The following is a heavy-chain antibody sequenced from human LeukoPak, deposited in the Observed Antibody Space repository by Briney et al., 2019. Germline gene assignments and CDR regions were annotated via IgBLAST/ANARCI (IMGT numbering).Heavy chain of an antibody. D-gene: IGHD3-10*01. CDR3: ARDLIVPVGLTGSGSYSTDY. V-gene: IGHV4-4*07. CDR2: IYTSGST. Sequence: SETLSLTCTVSGGSISSYYWSWIRQSAGKGLEWIGRIYTSGSTDYNPSLKSRVTMSVDTSKNQFSLKLSSVTAADTAVYYCARDLIVPVGLTGSGSYSTDYWGQGTLVTVSS. J-gene: IGHJ4*02. CDR1: GGSISSYY.